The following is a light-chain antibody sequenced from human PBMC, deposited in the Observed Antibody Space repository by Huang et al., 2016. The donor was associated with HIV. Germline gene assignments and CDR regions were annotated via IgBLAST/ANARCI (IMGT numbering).Light chain of an antibody. CDR3: QQRNNWIT. CDR1: QSVSSF. CDR2: DAS. Sequence: EIVLTQSPATLSLSPGERATLSCRASQSVSSFLDWYQQQPGQAPRLLIHDASNRATGIPARVSGSGSGTDFTLTISSLEPEDFAIYYCQQRNNWITFGQGTRLEIK. J-gene: IGKJ5*01. V-gene: IGKV3-11*01.